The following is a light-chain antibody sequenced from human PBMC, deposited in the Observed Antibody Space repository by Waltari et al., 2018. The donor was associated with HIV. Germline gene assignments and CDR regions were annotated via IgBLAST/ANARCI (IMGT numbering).Light chain of an antibody. Sequence: QPVVTQSSSTSASLGSSAQPSSTLCSGHSRYIIAWLQQQPGKAPRYLMKVEGSGTYNKGSGVPDRFSGSSSGADRYLTISNVQSDDEADYYCETWDSNIRVFGGGTKLTVL. V-gene: IGLV4-60*03. CDR3: ETWDSNIRV. J-gene: IGLJ3*02. CDR2: VEGSGTY. CDR1: SGHSRYI.